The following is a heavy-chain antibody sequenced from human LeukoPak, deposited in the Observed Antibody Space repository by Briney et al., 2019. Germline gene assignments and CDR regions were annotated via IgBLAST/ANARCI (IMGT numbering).Heavy chain of an antibody. CDR3: ARDFVNFDWLLGFDY. Sequence: PGGSLRLSCAASGFTFSSYGMHWVRQAPGKGLEWVAVIWYDGSNKYYADSVKGRFTISRDNSKNTLYLQMNSLRAEDTAVYYCARDFVNFDWLLGFDYWGQGTLVTVSS. J-gene: IGHJ4*02. V-gene: IGHV3-30*19. D-gene: IGHD3-9*01. CDR2: IWYDGSNK. CDR1: GFTFSSYG.